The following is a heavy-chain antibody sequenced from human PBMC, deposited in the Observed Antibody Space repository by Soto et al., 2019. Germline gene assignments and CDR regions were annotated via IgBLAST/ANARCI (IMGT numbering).Heavy chain of an antibody. CDR3: ARDFQPTEYYYYYYVMDV. CDR2: ISYDGSNK. D-gene: IGHD4-17*01. Sequence: GGSLRLSCAASGFTFSSYAMHWVRQAPGKGLEWVAVISYDGSNKYYADAVKGRFTISRDNSKNTLYLQMNSLRAEDTAVYYCARDFQPTEYYYYYYVMDVWGQGTTVTVSS. CDR1: GFTFSSYA. J-gene: IGHJ6*02. V-gene: IGHV3-30-3*01.